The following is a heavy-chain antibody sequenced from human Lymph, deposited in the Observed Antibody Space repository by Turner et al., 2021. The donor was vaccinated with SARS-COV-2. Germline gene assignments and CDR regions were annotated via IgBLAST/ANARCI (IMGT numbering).Heavy chain of an antibody. Sequence: QVQLVESGGGVVQPGRSLRLSCAASGFTFSTYAIHWDRQAPGKGLEWVAVISYDGSNKYYADSVKGRFTISRDTSKNTLYLQMNSLRAEDTAVYYCARVLWLRGMFDSWGQGTLVTVSS. D-gene: IGHD5-18*01. V-gene: IGHV3-30-3*01. J-gene: IGHJ4*02. CDR2: ISYDGSNK. CDR1: GFTFSTYA. CDR3: ARVLWLRGMFDS.